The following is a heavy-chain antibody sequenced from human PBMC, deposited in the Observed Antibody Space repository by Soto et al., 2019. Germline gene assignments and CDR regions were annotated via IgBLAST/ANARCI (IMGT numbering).Heavy chain of an antibody. D-gene: IGHD3-3*01. J-gene: IGHJ3*02. Sequence: EVQLLESGGGLVQPGGSLRLSCAASGFTFSSYAMSWVRQAPGKGLEWVSAISGSGGSTYYADSVKGRFTISRDNSKNTLYLQMNSLRAEDTAVYYGAKDPVLRVLELLPRDDAFDIWGQGTMVTVSS. CDR1: GFTFSSYA. V-gene: IGHV3-23*01. CDR2: ISGSGGST. CDR3: AKDPVLRVLELLPRDDAFDI.